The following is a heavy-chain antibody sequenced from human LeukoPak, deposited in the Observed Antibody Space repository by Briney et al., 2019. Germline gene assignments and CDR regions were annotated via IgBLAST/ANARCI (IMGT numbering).Heavy chain of an antibody. V-gene: IGHV4-39*07. CDR1: GGSISSGTYY. CDR3: ARDLRFSSSWNVYYYYCYMDV. J-gene: IGHJ6*03. Sequence: SETLSLTCSVSGGSISSGTYYWGWIRQPPGRGLEWTGNIFYNGNTYYNPSLKSRVTISVDTSKKQFSLKLNSVTAADTAVYYCARDLRFSSSWNVYYYYCYMDVWGKGTTVTVSS. CDR2: IFYNGNT. D-gene: IGHD6-13*01.